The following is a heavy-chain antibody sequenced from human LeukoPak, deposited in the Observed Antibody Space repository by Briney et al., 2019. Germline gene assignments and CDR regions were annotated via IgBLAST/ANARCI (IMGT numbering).Heavy chain of an antibody. CDR3: ARAPGRPAAVFDY. J-gene: IGHJ4*02. Sequence: PSETLSLTCAVYGGSFSGYYWSWIRQPLGKGLEWIGGINHSGSTNYSPSLKSRVTISLDTSKNQFSLKLSSVTAADTAVYYCARAPGRPAAVFDYWGQGTLVTVSS. CDR2: INHSGST. CDR1: GGSFSGYY. V-gene: IGHV4-34*01. D-gene: IGHD2-2*01.